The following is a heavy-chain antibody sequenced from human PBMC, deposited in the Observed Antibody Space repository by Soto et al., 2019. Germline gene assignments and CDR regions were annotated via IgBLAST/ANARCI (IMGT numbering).Heavy chain of an antibody. D-gene: IGHD3-10*01. CDR2: IIPIFGTA. J-gene: IGHJ4*02. CDR1: GGTFSSYA. V-gene: IGHV1-69*12. CDR3: ASQNYGSGNPGDY. Sequence: QVQLVQSGAEVKKPGSSVKVSCKASGGTFSSYAISWVRQAPGQGLEWMGGIIPIFGTANYAQKFQGRVTLTADESTSSADMELSSLRSEDAAVYYCASQNYGSGNPGDYWGQGTLVTVSS.